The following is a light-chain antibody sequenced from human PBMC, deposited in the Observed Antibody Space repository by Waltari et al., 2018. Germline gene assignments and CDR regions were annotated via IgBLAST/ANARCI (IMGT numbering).Light chain of an antibody. CDR3: QQYGSSPLT. CDR2: GAS. Sequence: IVLTQSPGTLSLSPGERAPLSCRASQSVSSSYLAWYQQKPGQAPRLLIYGASSRATGIPDRFSGNGSGTDFTLTISRLEPEDFAVYYCQQYGSSPLTFGQGTKVEIK. CDR1: QSVSSSY. J-gene: IGKJ1*01. V-gene: IGKV3-20*01.